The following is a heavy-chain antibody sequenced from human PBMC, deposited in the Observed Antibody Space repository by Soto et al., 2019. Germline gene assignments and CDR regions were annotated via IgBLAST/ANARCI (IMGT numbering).Heavy chain of an antibody. V-gene: IGHV4-34*01. CDR1: GGSFSGYY. CDR3: ASDIAARHRYFDY. J-gene: IGHJ4*02. D-gene: IGHD6-6*01. Sequence: PSETLSLTCAVYGGSFSGYYWSWIRQPPGKGLEWIGEINHSGSTNYNPSLKSRVTISVDTSKNQFSLKLSSVTAADTAVYYCASDIAARHRYFDYWGQGTLVTVSS. CDR2: INHSGST.